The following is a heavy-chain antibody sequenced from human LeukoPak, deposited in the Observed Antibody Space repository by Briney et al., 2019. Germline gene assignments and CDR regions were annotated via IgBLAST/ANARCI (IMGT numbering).Heavy chain of an antibody. CDR3: ARDPSGRARGDHPTDY. CDR1: GFTFSSYS. J-gene: IGHJ4*02. D-gene: IGHD3-16*01. Sequence: PGGSQRLSCAASGFTFSSYSMNWVRQAPGKGLEWVSSISSSSSYIYYADSVKGRFTISRDNAKNSLYLQMNSLRAEDTAVYYCARDPSGRARGDHPTDYWGQGTLVTVSS. V-gene: IGHV3-21*01. CDR2: ISSSSSYI.